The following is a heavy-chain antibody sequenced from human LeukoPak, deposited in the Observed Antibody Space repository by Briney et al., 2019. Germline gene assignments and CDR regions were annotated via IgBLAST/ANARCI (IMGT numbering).Heavy chain of an antibody. Sequence: SETLSLTCSVSGDSVSSYYWSWLRQSPGKGLEWIGYVHYSGSSNSNPSLKSRVTTSADTSRNQFSLKLSSVTAADTAVYYCARGSTGQYDPWGQGILVTVSS. D-gene: IGHD1-14*01. CDR3: ARGSTGQYDP. CDR2: VHYSGSS. J-gene: IGHJ5*02. V-gene: IGHV4-59*02. CDR1: GDSVSSYY.